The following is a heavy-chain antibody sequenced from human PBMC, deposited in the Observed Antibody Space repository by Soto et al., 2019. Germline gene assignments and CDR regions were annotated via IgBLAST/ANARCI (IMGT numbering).Heavy chain of an antibody. V-gene: IGHV4-4*02. CDR2: IYHSGRT. J-gene: IGHJ3*02. CDR1: GGSITSNYW. CDR3: AKSMGNYYDRSDAFDI. D-gene: IGHD3-16*01. Sequence: QVQLQESGPGLLEPSGTLSLTCGVSGGSITSNYWWSWVRPPPGKGLEWIGDIYHSGRTNYDPSLKSRVTISVDKSKNQFSLRLTSVTAADTAMYYCAKSMGNYYDRSDAFDIWGQGTMVTVSS.